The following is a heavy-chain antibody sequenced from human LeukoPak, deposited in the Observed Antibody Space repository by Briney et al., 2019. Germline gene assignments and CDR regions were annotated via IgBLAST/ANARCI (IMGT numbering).Heavy chain of an antibody. V-gene: IGHV3-30*02. CDR1: GFTFSSYG. J-gene: IGHJ4*02. Sequence: GGSLRLSCAASGFTFSSYGLHWVRQAPGKGREGVAFIRYDGSNKYYADSVKGRFTISRDNSKNTLYLQMNSLRAEDTAVSYSASGEAHYEFWSGYLPSIDYWGQGTLVTVSS. D-gene: IGHD3-3*01. CDR2: IRYDGSNK. CDR3: ASGEAHYEFWSGYLPSIDY.